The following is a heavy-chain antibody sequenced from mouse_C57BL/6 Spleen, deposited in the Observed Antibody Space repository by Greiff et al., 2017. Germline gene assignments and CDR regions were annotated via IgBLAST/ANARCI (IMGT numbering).Heavy chain of an antibody. CDR1: GFTFSSYA. J-gene: IGHJ4*01. CDR3: ASITTGYYYAMDY. Sequence: EVQLVESGGGLVKPGGSLKLSCAASGFTFSSYAMSWVRQTPEKRLEWVATISDGGSYTYYPDNVKGRFTISRDNAKNNLYLQMSHLKSEDTAMYYCASITTGYYYAMDYWGQGTSVTVSS. D-gene: IGHD1-1*01. CDR2: ISDGGSYT. V-gene: IGHV5-4*01.